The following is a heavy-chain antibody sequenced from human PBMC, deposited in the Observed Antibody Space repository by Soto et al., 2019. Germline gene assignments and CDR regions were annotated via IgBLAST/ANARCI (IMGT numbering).Heavy chain of an antibody. CDR3: ALELYYSTEPICGMDV. CDR2: IIPIFGTA. V-gene: IGHV1-69*06. CDR1: GGTFSSYA. D-gene: IGHD4-4*01. J-gene: IGHJ6*02. Sequence: QVQLVQSGAEVKKPGSSVKVSCKASGGTFSSYAISWVRQAPGHGLEWMGGIIPIFGTANYAQKFQGRVTITADKSTSTAYMELSSLRSEDTAVYYCALELYYSTEPICGMDVWGQGTTVTVSS.